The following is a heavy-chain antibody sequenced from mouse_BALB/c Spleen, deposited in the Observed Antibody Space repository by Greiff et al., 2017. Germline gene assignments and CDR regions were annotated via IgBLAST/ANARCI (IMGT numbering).Heavy chain of an antibody. CDR3: ARYYRYDVGIYYAMDY. CDR1: GDSITSGY. V-gene: IGHV3-8*02. Sequence: EVQLQESGPSLVKPSQTLSLTCSVTGDSITSGYWNWIRKFPGNKLEYMGYISYSGSTYYNPSLKSRISITRDTSKNQYYLQLNSVTTEDTATYYCARYYRYDVGIYYAMDYWGQGTSVTVSS. CDR2: ISYSGST. J-gene: IGHJ4*01. D-gene: IGHD2-14*01.